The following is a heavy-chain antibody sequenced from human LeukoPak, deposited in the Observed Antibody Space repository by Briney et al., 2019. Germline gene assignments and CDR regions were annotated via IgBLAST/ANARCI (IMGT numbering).Heavy chain of an antibody. V-gene: IGHV3-23*01. Sequence: PGGSLRLSCAASGFTFSSYAMSWVRQAPGKGLEWVSAISGSGGSTYYADSVKGRFTISRDNSKNTLYLQMNSLRAEDTAVYYCAKGGYCSGGSCSTSLNWFDPWGQGTLVTVSS. D-gene: IGHD2-15*01. CDR3: AKGGYCSGGSCSTSLNWFDP. CDR1: GFTFSSYA. CDR2: ISGSGGST. J-gene: IGHJ5*02.